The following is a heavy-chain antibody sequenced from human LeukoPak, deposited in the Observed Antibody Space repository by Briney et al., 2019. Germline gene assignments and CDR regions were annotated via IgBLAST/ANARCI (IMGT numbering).Heavy chain of an antibody. CDR1: GGSFSGYY. CDR3: AGDSSGDAFDI. J-gene: IGHJ3*02. Sequence: SETLSLTCAVYGGSFSGYYWSWIRQLPGKGLEWIGEINHSGSTNYNPSLKSRVTISVDTSKNQFSLKLSSVTAADTAVYYCAGDSSGDAFDIWGQGTMVTVSS. V-gene: IGHV4-34*01. CDR2: INHSGST. D-gene: IGHD6-25*01.